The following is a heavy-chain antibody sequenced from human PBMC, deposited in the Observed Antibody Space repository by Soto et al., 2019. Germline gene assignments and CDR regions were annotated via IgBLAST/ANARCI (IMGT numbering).Heavy chain of an antibody. CDR2: ISYDGSNK. Sequence: PGGSLRLSCAASGFTFSNAWMNWVRQAPGKGLEWVAVISYDGSNKYYADSVKGRFTISRDNSKNTLYLQMNSLRAEDTAVYYCAKDYGSSFAFDYWGQGTLVTVSS. CDR3: AKDYGSSFAFDY. CDR1: GFTFSNAW. V-gene: IGHV3-30*18. J-gene: IGHJ4*02. D-gene: IGHD6-6*01.